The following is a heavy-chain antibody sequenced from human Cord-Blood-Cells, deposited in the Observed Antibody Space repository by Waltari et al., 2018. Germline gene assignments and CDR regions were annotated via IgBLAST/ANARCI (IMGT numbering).Heavy chain of an antibody. V-gene: IGHV3-30*18. CDR3: AKEEMTTVTHFDY. CDR1: GFTFSSYG. CDR2: ISYDGSNK. Sequence: QVQLVESGGGVVQPGRSLRLSCAASGFTFSSYGMNGVRQAPGKGLEWVAVISYDGSNKYYADSVKGRFTISRDNSKNTLYLQMNSLRAEDTAVYYCAKEEMTTVTHFDYWGQGTLVTVSS. J-gene: IGHJ4*02. D-gene: IGHD4-4*01.